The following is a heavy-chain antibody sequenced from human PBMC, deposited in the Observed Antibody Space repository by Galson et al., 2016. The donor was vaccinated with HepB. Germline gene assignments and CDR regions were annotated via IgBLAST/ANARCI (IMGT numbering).Heavy chain of an antibody. CDR3: ARFEYSRPLAAFDI. J-gene: IGHJ3*02. CDR2: IYYSGST. V-gene: IGHV4-31*03. CDR1: GGAITSGDSY. D-gene: IGHD6-13*01. Sequence: TLSLTCTVSGGAITSGDSYWSWLRQHPGKGLEWIGYIYYSGSTYYNPSIKSRVTMSVDMSTNQFSPRLSSVTAADTALYYCARFEYSRPLAAFDIWGQGTAVTVVS.